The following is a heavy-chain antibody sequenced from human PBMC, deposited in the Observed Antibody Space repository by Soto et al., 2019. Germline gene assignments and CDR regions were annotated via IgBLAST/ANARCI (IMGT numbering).Heavy chain of an antibody. Sequence: PGESLKISCAASGFTFSSYSMNWVRQAPGKGLEWVSYISSSSSTIYYADSVKGRFTISRDNAKNSLYLQMNSLRDEDTAVYYCARDQPVLRYFDWLSDASFGGMDVWGQGTTVTVSS. CDR2: ISSSSSTI. J-gene: IGHJ6*02. CDR1: GFTFSSYS. D-gene: IGHD3-9*01. V-gene: IGHV3-48*02. CDR3: ARDQPVLRYFDWLSDASFGGMDV.